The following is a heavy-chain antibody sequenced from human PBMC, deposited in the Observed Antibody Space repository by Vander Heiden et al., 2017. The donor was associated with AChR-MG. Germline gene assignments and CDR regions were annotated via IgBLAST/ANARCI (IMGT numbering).Heavy chain of an antibody. CDR2: INPNSGGT. Sequence: QVQLVQSGAEVKKPGASVKVSCKASGYTFTGYYMHWVRQAPGQGLEWMGWINPNSGGTNYAQKFQGRVTMTRDTSISTAYMELSRLRSDDTAVYYCASPAGVVTGTTGHYYYYYGMDVWCQGTTVTVSS. D-gene: IGHD1-7*01. V-gene: IGHV1-2*02. CDR3: ASPAGVVTGTTGHYYYYYGMDV. CDR1: GYTFTGYY. J-gene: IGHJ6*02.